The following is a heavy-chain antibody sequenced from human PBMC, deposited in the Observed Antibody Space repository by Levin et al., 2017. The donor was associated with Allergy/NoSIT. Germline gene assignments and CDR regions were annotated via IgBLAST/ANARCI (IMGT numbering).Heavy chain of an antibody. D-gene: IGHD1-20*01. V-gene: IGHV5-51*01. Sequence: KVSCKGSGYSFTNHWIGWVRQAPGQGLEWMGIIYPDDSDTRYRPTFQGRVTIAADKSITTAYLHWSSLKASDSAMYYCARIRDNWNDLDYWGQGTLVTVSS. J-gene: IGHJ4*02. CDR2: IYPDDSDT. CDR1: GYSFTNHW. CDR3: ARIRDNWNDLDY.